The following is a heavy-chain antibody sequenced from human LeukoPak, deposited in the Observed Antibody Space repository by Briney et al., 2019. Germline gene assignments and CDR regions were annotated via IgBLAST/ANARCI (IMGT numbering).Heavy chain of an antibody. D-gene: IGHD3-22*01. V-gene: IGHV4-59*01. CDR1: IGSISSYY. CDR2: IYYSGST. CDR3: ARTSSSGYYFRWFDP. J-gene: IGHJ5*02. Sequence: SETLSLTCTVSIGSISSYYCSWIRQPPGKGLEWIGYIYYSGSTNYIPSLKRRVTISVDTSKNQFSLKLSSVTAADTAVYYCARTSSSGYYFRWFDPWGQGTLVTVSS.